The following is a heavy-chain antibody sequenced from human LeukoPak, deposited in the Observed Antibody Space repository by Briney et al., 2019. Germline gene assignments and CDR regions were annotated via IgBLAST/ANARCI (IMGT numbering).Heavy chain of an antibody. Sequence: KPSETLSLTCAVSGYSISSGYYWGWIRQPPGKGLEWIGSIYHSGSTYYNPSLKSRVTISVDTSKNQCSLKLSSVTAADTAVYYCARRSLGTIDYWGQGTLVTVSS. CDR2: IYHSGST. CDR3: ARRSLGTIDY. V-gene: IGHV4-38-2*01. CDR1: GYSISSGYY. D-gene: IGHD3/OR15-3a*01. J-gene: IGHJ4*02.